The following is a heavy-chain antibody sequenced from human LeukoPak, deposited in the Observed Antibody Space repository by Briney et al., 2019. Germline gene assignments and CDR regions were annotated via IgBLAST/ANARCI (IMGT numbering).Heavy chain of an antibody. J-gene: IGHJ6*02. CDR3: ARSGSLSGGWYDWGPYYYYYYGMDV. CDR1: GFTFSSYW. D-gene: IGHD6-19*01. V-gene: IGHV3-7*01. Sequence: PGGSLRLSCAASGFTFSSYWMSWVRQAPGKGLEWVANIKQDGSEKYYVDSVKGRFTISRDNAKNSLYLQMNSLRAEDTAVYYCARSGSLSGGWYDWGPYYYYYYGMDVWGQGTTVTVSS. CDR2: IKQDGSEK.